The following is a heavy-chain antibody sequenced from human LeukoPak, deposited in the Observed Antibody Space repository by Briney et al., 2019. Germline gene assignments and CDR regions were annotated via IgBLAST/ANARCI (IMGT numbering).Heavy chain of an antibody. CDR2: ISSSSSYI. D-gene: IGHD6-19*01. Sequence: GGSLRLSCAASEFTFSSYTMNWVRQAPGKGLEWVSSISSSSSYIHYVDSVKGRFTISRDNAKNLLYLQMNSLRAEDTAVYYCARASGWYERGPDYYYYYMDVWGKGTTVTASS. CDR1: EFTFSSYT. CDR3: ARASGWYERGPDYYYYYMDV. V-gene: IGHV3-21*01. J-gene: IGHJ6*03.